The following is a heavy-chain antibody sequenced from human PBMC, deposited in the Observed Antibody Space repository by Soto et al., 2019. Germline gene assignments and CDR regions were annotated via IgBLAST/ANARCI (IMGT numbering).Heavy chain of an antibody. J-gene: IGHJ4*02. Sequence: GSLRLSCAASGFTFSTYGMHWVRQAPGKGLEWVAVISYDGSNKYYADPVKGRFSISRDNSKNTLYLQMNSLRVEDTAMYYCAKDPAATVATTGASDYWGQGTLVTVSS. CDR1: GFTFSTYG. V-gene: IGHV3-30*18. CDR2: ISYDGSNK. D-gene: IGHD5-12*01. CDR3: AKDPAATVATTGASDY.